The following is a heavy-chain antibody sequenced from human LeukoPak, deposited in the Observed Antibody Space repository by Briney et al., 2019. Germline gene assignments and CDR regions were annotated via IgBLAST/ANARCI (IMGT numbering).Heavy chain of an antibody. CDR1: GDSVSSNSAA. D-gene: IGHD3-22*01. Sequence: SQTLSLTCAISGDSVSSNSAAWNWIRQSPSRGLEWLGRTYYRSKWYNDYAVSVKSRITINPDTSKNQFSLQLNSVTPEDTAVYYCARDLPLNPLLYYYDSSGYYDYWGQGTLVTVSS. V-gene: IGHV6-1*01. CDR2: TYYRSKWYN. J-gene: IGHJ4*02. CDR3: ARDLPLNPLLYYYDSSGYYDY.